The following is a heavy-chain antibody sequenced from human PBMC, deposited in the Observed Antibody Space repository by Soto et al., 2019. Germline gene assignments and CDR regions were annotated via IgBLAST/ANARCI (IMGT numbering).Heavy chain of an antibody. D-gene: IGHD3-16*01. Sequence: SVKVSCKASGGTFSSHAISWVRQAPGQGLEWMGGIIPFFKATNYAQKFQGRVTITADDSTSTAYMDLYSLRSEDTAVYYCSRDVPLNYYDGTFSYYAMDVWGQGTTVTVAS. V-gene: IGHV1-69*13. CDR1: GGTFSSHA. CDR2: IIPFFKAT. J-gene: IGHJ6*02. CDR3: SRDVPLNYYDGTFSYYAMDV.